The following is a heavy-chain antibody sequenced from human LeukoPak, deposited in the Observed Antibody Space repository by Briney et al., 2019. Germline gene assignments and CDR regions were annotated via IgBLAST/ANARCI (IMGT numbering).Heavy chain of an antibody. CDR1: GYTFTGYY. V-gene: IGHV1-2*02. J-gene: IGHJ4*02. CDR2: INPNSGGT. Sequence: EASVKVSCKASGYTFTGYYMHWVRQAPGQGLEWMGWINPNSGGTNYAQKFQGRVTMTRDTSISTAYMELSRLRSDDTAVYYCARDMGMRRRGRSWSNFDYWGQGTLVTVSS. D-gene: IGHD6-13*01. CDR3: ARDMGMRRRGRSWSNFDY.